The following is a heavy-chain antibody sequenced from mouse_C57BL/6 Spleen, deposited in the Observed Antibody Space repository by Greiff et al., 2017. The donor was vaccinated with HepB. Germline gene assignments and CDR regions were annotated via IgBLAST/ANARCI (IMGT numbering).Heavy chain of an antibody. CDR2: IYPGSGST. D-gene: IGHD2-1*01. Sequence: QVQLQQPGAELVKPGASVKMSCKASGYTFTSYWITWVKQRPGQGLEWIGDIYPGSGSTNYNEKFKSKATLTVDTSSSTAYMQLSSLTSEDSEVYYCAREGDYYGNYGAYWGQGTLVTVSA. V-gene: IGHV1-55*01. J-gene: IGHJ3*01. CDR3: AREGDYYGNYGAY. CDR1: GYTFTSYW.